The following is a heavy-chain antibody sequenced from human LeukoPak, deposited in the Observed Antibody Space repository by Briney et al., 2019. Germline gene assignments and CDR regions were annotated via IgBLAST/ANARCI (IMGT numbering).Heavy chain of an antibody. J-gene: IGHJ6*02. CDR2: ISAYNGNT. CDR1: GYTFTSYG. Sequence: VASVKVSCKASGYTFTSYGISWVRQAPGQGLEWMGWISAYNGNTNYAQKLQGRVTMTTDTSTSTAYMELRSLRSDDTAVYYCARDRSTKPYYYDSSGYLGAYYGMDVWGQGTTVTVSS. V-gene: IGHV1-18*01. D-gene: IGHD3-22*01. CDR3: ARDRSTKPYYYDSSGYLGAYYGMDV.